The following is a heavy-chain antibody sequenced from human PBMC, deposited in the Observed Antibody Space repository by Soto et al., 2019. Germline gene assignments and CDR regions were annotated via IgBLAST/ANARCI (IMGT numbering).Heavy chain of an antibody. J-gene: IGHJ2*01. V-gene: IGHV1-2*04. D-gene: IGHD5-12*01. CDR2: INPNSGGT. CDR3: ARGSGGRDGYNYGDFDL. Sequence: QVQLVQSGAEVKKPGASVKVSCKASGYTFTGYYMHWVRQAPGQGLEWMGWINPNSGGTNYAQKFQGWVTMTRDTYISTAYMELSRLRSDDTAVYYCARGSGGRDGYNYGDFDLWGRGTLVTVSS. CDR1: GYTFTGYY.